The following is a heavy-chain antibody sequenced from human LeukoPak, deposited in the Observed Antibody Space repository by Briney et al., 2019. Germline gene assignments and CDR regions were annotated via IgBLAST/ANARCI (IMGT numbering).Heavy chain of an antibody. D-gene: IGHD2-2*02. Sequence: GASVKVSCKASGYTFTSYGISWVRQAPGQGLEWMGWISAYNGNTNYAQKLQGRVTMTTDTSTSTAYMELRSLRSDDTAVYYCARSSAHCSSTSCYTRHYGMDVWGQGTTVTVSS. J-gene: IGHJ6*02. V-gene: IGHV1-18*01. CDR2: ISAYNGNT. CDR1: GYTFTSYG. CDR3: ARSSAHCSSTSCYTRHYGMDV.